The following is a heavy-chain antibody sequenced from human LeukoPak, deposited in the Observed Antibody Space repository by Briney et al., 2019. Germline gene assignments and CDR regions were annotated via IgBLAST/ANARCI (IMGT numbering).Heavy chain of an antibody. D-gene: IGHD2-2*01. V-gene: IGHV1-2*02. CDR1: GYTFTGYY. CDR2: INPNSGGT. CDR3: AREAVVVPAAYYDY. J-gene: IGHJ4*02. Sequence: GASVKVSCKASGYTFTGYYMHWVRQAPGQGLEWMGWINPNSGGTNYAQKFQGRVTMTRDTSISTAYMELSRLRSDDTAVYYCAREAVVVPAAYYDYWGQGTLVTVSP.